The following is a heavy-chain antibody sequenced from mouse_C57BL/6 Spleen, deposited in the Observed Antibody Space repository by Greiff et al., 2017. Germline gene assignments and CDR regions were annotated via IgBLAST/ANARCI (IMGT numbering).Heavy chain of an antibody. V-gene: IGHV1-76*01. D-gene: IGHD2-5*01. CDR1: GYTFTDYY. CDR3: ARLDSNFFFDY. CDR2: IYPGSGNT. J-gene: IGHJ2*01. Sequence: QVQLQQSGAELVRPGASVKLSCTASGYTFTDYYINWVKQRPGQGLEWIARIYPGSGNTYYNEKFKGKATLTAEKSSSTAYMQLSSLTSEDSAVYFCARLDSNFFFDYWGQGTTLTVSA.